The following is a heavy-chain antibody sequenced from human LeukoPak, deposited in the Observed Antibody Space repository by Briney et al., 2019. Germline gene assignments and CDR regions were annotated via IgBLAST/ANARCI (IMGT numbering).Heavy chain of an antibody. J-gene: IGHJ5*02. CDR1: GFTFCNYA. Sequence: GGSLRLSCVASGFTFCNYAVSWVRQAPGKGLEWVSGISSSGGSTDYADSVKGRFTISRDNSKKTLYLQMNSLRAEDTAVYYCAKRDDYLGWFDPWGQGTLVTVSS. V-gene: IGHV3-23*01. D-gene: IGHD3-16*01. CDR2: ISSSGGST. CDR3: AKRDDYLGWFDP.